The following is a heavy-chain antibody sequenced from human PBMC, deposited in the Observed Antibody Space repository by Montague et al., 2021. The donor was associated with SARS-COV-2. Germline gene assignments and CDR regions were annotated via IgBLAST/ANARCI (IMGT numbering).Heavy chain of an antibody. V-gene: IGHV4-59*11. CDR2: VYYNGNT. D-gene: IGHD3-9*01. J-gene: IGHJ5*02. CDR1: GGSTASHY. CDR3: ARGWGFDP. Sequence: SETLSLTCTVYGGSTASHYWNWIRQPPGKRPEWIAYVYYNGNTKYNPSLQSRVTISIDTSKNQFSLRLNSGTAADTAVYFCARGWGFDPWGQGTLVTVSS.